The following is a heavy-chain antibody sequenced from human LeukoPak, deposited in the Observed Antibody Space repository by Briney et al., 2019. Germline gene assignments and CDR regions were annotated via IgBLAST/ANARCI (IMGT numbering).Heavy chain of an antibody. V-gene: IGHV4-31*03. J-gene: IGHJ6*02. CDR1: GGSINSGGHY. CDR2: INYSGST. Sequence: SQTLSLTCTVSGGSINSGGHYWSWIRQHPGKGLEWIGYINYSGSTYYNPSLKSRVTISIDTSQNQFSLKLGSVTAADTAVYYCARDEAIFGAGYYYGMDVWGQGTTVTVSS. CDR3: ARDEAIFGAGYYYGMDV. D-gene: IGHD3-3*01.